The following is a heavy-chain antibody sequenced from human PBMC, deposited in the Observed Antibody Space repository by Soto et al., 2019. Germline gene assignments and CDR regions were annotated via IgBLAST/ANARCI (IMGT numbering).Heavy chain of an antibody. J-gene: IGHJ3*02. CDR2: IIPIFGTA. Sequence: ASVKVSCKASGGTFSSYAISWVRQAPGQGLEWMGGIIPIFGTANYAQKFQGRVTFTADESTSPAYMELSSLRSEDTAVYYCARRLRFLEWLNAFDIWGQGTMVTVSS. CDR3: ARRLRFLEWLNAFDI. D-gene: IGHD3-3*01. V-gene: IGHV1-69*13. CDR1: GGTFSSYA.